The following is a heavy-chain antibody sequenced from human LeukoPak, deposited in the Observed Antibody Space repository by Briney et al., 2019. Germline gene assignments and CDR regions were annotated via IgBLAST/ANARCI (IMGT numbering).Heavy chain of an antibody. D-gene: IGHD6-13*01. CDR2: IIPIFGTA. CDR1: GGTFSSYA. J-gene: IGHJ4*02. CDR3: ARDSFIIAAAGHFDY. V-gene: IGHV1-69*05. Sequence: GASVKVSCKASGGTFSSYAISWVRQAPGQGLEWMGRIIPIFGTANYAQKFQGRVTITTDGSTSTAYMELSSLRSEDTAVYYCARDSFIIAAAGHFDYWGQGTLVTVSS.